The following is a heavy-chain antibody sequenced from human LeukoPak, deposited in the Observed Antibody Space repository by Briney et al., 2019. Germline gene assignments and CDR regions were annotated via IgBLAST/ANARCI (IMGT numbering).Heavy chain of an antibody. CDR1: GYSISSGYY. D-gene: IGHD5-12*01. J-gene: IGHJ4*02. Sequence: SETLSLTCTVSGYSISSGYYWGWIRQPPGKGLEWIGSIYPSGSTYYNPSLKSRVTTSVDTSKNQFSLKLTSVTAADTAVYYCARGGRGYSYGGGDYWGQGTLVTVSS. CDR2: IYPSGST. CDR3: ARGGRGYSYGGGDY. V-gene: IGHV4-38-2*02.